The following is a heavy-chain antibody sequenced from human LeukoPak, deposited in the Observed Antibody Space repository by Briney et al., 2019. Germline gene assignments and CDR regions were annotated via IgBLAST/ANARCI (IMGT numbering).Heavy chain of an antibody. J-gene: IGHJ5*02. CDR2: INHSGST. CDR1: GGSFSGYY. Sequence: SETLSLTCAVYGGSFSGYYWSWIRQPPGKGLEWIGEINHSGSTNYNPSLKSRVTISVDTSKNQFSLKLSSVTAADTAVYYCASTPPDVDTAMVTENWFDPWGQGTLVTVSS. V-gene: IGHV4-34*01. D-gene: IGHD5-18*01. CDR3: ASTPPDVDTAMVTENWFDP.